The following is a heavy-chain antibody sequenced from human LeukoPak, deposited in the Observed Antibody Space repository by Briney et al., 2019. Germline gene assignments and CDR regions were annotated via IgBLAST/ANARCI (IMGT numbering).Heavy chain of an antibody. CDR3: AKEKEVYGMDV. J-gene: IGHJ6*02. Sequence: FLRLSCAASGFTFDDYAMHWVRQAPGKGLEWVSGISWNSGSIGYADSVKGRFTISRDNAKNSLYLQMNSLRAEDTALYYCAKEKEVYGMDVWGQGTTVTVSS. CDR2: ISWNSGSI. CDR1: GFTFDDYA. V-gene: IGHV3-9*01.